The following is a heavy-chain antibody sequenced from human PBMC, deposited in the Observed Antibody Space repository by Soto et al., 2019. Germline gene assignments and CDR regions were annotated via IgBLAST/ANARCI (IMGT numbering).Heavy chain of an antibody. D-gene: IGHD5-18*01. J-gene: IGHJ6*02. CDR3: ARDDSSEGYYYGMDV. V-gene: IGHV3-33*01. CDR2: IWYDGSNK. CDR1: GFTFSSYG. Sequence: GGSLRLSCXASGFTFSSYGMHWVRQAPGKGLEWVAVIWYDGSNKYYADSVKGRFTISRDNSKNTLYLQMNSLRAEDTAVYYCARDDSSEGYYYGMDVWGQGTTVTVSS.